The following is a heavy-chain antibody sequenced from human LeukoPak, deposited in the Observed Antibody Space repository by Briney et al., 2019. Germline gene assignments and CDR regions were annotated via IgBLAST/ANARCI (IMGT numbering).Heavy chain of an antibody. Sequence: GGSLRLSCAASGFTFSSYAMHWVRQAPGKGLEWVAVISYDGSNKYYADSVKGRFTISRDNSKNTLYLQMNSLRAEDTAVYYCARGRQLAPNDAFDIWGQGTMVTVSS. CDR1: GFTFSSYA. CDR2: ISYDGSNK. J-gene: IGHJ3*02. D-gene: IGHD6-6*01. CDR3: ARGRQLAPNDAFDI. V-gene: IGHV3-30-3*01.